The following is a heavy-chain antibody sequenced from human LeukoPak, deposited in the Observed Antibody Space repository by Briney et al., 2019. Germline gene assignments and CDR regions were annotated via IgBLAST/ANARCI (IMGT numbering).Heavy chain of an antibody. J-gene: IGHJ4*02. CDR1: GFTFNNYA. D-gene: IGHD6-19*01. CDR3: AKAGSAWSRASYAFDS. V-gene: IGHV3-23*01. CDR2: SGSNT. Sequence: GGSLRLSCAASGFTFNNYAMSWVRQSPGKGLEWVSASGSNTYYADSVKGRFTISRDNSENTLYLQMNSLRAEDTAVYYCAKAGSAWSRASYAFDSWGQGTLVTVSS.